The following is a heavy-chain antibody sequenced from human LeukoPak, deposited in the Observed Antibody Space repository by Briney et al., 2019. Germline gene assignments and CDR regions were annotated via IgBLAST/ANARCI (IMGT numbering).Heavy chain of an antibody. CDR2: IYHSGST. D-gene: IGHD1-26*01. Sequence: PSETLSLTCTVSGYSISSGYYWGWIRQPPGKGLEWIGSIYHSGSTYYNPSLKSRVTISVDTSKNQFSLKLSSVTAADTAVYYCARDRYSGTYWGYFDYWGQGTLVTVSS. CDR1: GYSISSGYY. CDR3: ARDRYSGTYWGYFDY. J-gene: IGHJ4*02. V-gene: IGHV4-38-2*02.